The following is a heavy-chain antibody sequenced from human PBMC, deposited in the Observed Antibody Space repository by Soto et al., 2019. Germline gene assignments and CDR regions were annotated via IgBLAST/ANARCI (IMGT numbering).Heavy chain of an antibody. V-gene: IGHV1-69*02. D-gene: IGHD3-9*01. Sequence: QVQLVQSGAEVKKPGSSVKVSCKASGGTFSSYTISWVRQAPGQGLEWMGRIIPILGIANYAQKFQGRVTITAQKLMLTADLEPSSLRSEDTASYYWAVRVYNILASYFGFYLDVCCKGTTATVS. CDR2: IIPILGIA. J-gene: IGHJ6*03. CDR3: AVRVYNILASYFGFYLDV. CDR1: GGTFSSYT.